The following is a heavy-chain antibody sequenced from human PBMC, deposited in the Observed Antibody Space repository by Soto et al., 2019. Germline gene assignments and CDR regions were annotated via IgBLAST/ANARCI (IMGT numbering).Heavy chain of an antibody. CDR2: INPSGGST. Sequence: VASVKVSCKASGYTFTSYYMHWVRQAPGQGLEWMGIINPSGGSTSYAQKFQGRVTMTRDTSTSTVYMELSSLRSEDTAVYYCARALGVLWFGANYYGMDVWGQGTTVTVSS. CDR3: ARALGVLWFGANYYGMDV. D-gene: IGHD3-10*01. CDR1: GYTFTSYY. V-gene: IGHV1-46*03. J-gene: IGHJ6*02.